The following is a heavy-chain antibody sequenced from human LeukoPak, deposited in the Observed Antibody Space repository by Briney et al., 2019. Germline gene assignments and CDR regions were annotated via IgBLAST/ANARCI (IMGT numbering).Heavy chain of an antibody. D-gene: IGHD3-16*01. CDR3: ARRGSPSDY. Sequence: GGSLRLSCVASGFTFGSYWMHWVRQAPGKGLVWVSRIHLDGTTTTYADSVRGRFTISRDNAKNTLYLQMNSLTAEDTAVYYCARRGSPSDYWGQGTLVTVSS. V-gene: IGHV3-74*01. J-gene: IGHJ4*02. CDR2: IHLDGTTT. CDR1: GFTFGSYW.